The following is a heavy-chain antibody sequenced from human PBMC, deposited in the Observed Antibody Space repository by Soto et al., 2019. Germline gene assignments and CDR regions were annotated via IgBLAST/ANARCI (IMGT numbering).Heavy chain of an antibody. D-gene: IGHD6-6*01. CDR3: ARDKGGIAARPLPTPN. CDR1: GGTLSSYA. J-gene: IGHJ4*02. Sequence: GASVKLSCEASGGTLSSYAMSWVRQAPGQGLEWMGRIIPILGIANYAQKFQGRVTITADKSTSTAYMELSSLRSEDTAVYYCARDKGGIAARPLPTPNWGQGTLVPVSS. CDR2: IIPILGIA. V-gene: IGHV1-69*04.